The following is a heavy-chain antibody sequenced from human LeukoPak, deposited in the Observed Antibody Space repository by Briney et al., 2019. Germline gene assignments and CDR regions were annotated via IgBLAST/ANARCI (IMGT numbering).Heavy chain of an antibody. J-gene: IGHJ3*02. CDR2: IWYDGSNK. Sequence: GGSLRLSCAASGFTFSSYGMHWVRQAPGKGLEWVAVIWYDGSNKYYADSVKGRFTISRDNSKNTLYLQMNSLRAEDTAVYYCAGETTVTTYDAFDIWGQGTMVTVSS. V-gene: IGHV3-33*01. CDR3: AGETTVTTYDAFDI. D-gene: IGHD4-17*01. CDR1: GFTFSSYG.